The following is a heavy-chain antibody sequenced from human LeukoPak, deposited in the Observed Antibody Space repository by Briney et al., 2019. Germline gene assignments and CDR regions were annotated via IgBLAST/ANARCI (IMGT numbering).Heavy chain of an antibody. D-gene: IGHD1-26*01. V-gene: IGHV3-7*04. CDR1: GFTFSRYW. CDR3: ARESLLGVLDF. J-gene: IGHJ4*02. Sequence: GGALRVSCATSGFTFSRYWMTWVRQAAGKEVEGVATISEGGSDKYFVDSLKGRFAIFRDNAKASLYLHMNSLRAEDTAGYYCARESLLGVLDFWGQGTLVIVSS. CDR2: ISEGGSDK.